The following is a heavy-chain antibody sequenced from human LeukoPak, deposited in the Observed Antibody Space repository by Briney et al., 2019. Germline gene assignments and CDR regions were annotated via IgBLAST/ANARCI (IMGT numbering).Heavy chain of an antibody. CDR3: ARDLSNRDTSTGFYYYYGMDV. J-gene: IGHJ6*04. CDR1: GGSISGYY. CDR2: IHYSGST. D-gene: IGHD3-9*01. Sequence: SETLSLTCTVSGGSISGYYWSWVRQSPAKGLEWIGYIHYSGSTNYNPSLTSRVTISVDTFKNQFSLKLTSVTAADTAVYYCARDLSNRDTSTGFYYYYGMDVWGKGTTVTVSS. V-gene: IGHV4-59*01.